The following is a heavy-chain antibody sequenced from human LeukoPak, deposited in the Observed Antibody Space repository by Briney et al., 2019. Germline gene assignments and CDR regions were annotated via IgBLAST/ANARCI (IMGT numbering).Heavy chain of an antibody. D-gene: IGHD3-16*02. CDR1: GGSFSGYY. V-gene: IGHV4-34*01. Sequence: PSETLSLTCAVYGGSFSGYYWSWIRQPPGKGLEWIGEINHSGSTNYNPSLKSRVTISVDTSKNQFSLKLSSVTAADTAVYYCARRVSSFCFDYWGQGTLVTVSS. CDR2: INHSGST. J-gene: IGHJ4*02. CDR3: ARRVSSFCFDY.